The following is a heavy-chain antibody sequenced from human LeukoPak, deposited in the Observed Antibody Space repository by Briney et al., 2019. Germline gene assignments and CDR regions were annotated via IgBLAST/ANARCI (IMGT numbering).Heavy chain of an antibody. D-gene: IGHD6-13*01. CDR3: ARTVAQQLVYFDY. Sequence: GGSLRLSCAASGFTFSSYEMNWVRQTPGKGLEWVSYISSSGSTIYYADSVKGRFTISRDNAKNSLYLQMNSLRAVDTAVYYCARTVAQQLVYFDYWGQGTLVTVSS. CDR2: ISSSGSTI. V-gene: IGHV3-48*03. J-gene: IGHJ4*02. CDR1: GFTFSSYE.